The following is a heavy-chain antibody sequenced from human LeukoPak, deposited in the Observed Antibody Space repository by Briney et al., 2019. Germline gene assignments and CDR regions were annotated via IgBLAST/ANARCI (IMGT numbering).Heavy chain of an antibody. J-gene: IGHJ4*02. CDR2: ISYDGSNK. D-gene: IGHD6-13*01. V-gene: IGHV3-30*04. Sequence: PGGSLRLSCAASGFTFSQYAMNWVRQAPGKGLEWVAVISYDGSNKYYADSVKGRFTISRDNSKNTLYLQMNSLRAEDTAVYYCAREQLAAADYWGQGTLVTVSS. CDR1: GFTFSQYA. CDR3: AREQLAAADY.